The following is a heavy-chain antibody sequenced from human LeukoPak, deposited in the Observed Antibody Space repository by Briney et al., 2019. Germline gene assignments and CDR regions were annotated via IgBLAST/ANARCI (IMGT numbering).Heavy chain of an antibody. J-gene: IGHJ6*03. CDR3: ARVELAPYYYYMDV. CDR1: GFSISSYE. Sequence: GGSLRLSCAASGFSISSYEMNWVRQAPGKGLEWVSHISSSGSAIWYADSVKGRFTISRDNAKNSLYLQMNSLRAEDTAVYYCARVELAPYYYYMDVWGKGTTVTVSS. V-gene: IGHV3-48*03. D-gene: IGHD1-7*01. CDR2: ISSSGSAI.